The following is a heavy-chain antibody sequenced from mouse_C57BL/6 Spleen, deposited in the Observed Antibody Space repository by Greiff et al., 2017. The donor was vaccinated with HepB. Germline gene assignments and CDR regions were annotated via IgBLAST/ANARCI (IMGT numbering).Heavy chain of an antibody. J-gene: IGHJ2*01. D-gene: IGHD1-1*01. CDR2: IDPETGGT. CDR1: GYTFTDYE. Sequence: QVQLQQSGAELVRPGASVTLSCKASGYTFTDYEMHWVKQTPVHGLEWIGAIDPETGGTAYNQKFKGKAILTADKSSSTAYMELRSLTSEDSAVYYGTRRSYYYGSSWDYWGQGTTLTVSS. CDR3: TRRSYYYGSSWDY. V-gene: IGHV1-15*01.